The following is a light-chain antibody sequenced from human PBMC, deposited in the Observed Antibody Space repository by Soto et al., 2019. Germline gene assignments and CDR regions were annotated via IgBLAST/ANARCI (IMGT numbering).Light chain of an antibody. Sequence: QSVLTQPPSASATPGQRVTTSCSGSNSNIGTNTVNWYQQLPGTAPRLLICTNNQRPSGVPQRFSGSKTGTSASLAIGGLQSEDGADYYCQSYDSSLSGSVFGTGTKVTVL. CDR1: NSNIGTNT. V-gene: IGLV1-44*01. CDR2: TNN. CDR3: QSYDSSLSGSV. J-gene: IGLJ1*01.